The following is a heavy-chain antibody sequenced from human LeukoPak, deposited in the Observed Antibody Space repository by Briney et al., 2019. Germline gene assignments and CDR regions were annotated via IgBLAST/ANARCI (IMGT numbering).Heavy chain of an antibody. CDR1: GFTFDDYA. D-gene: IGHD3-10*01. J-gene: IGHJ4*02. CDR3: ARDPMDFDY. Sequence: GGSLRLSCAASGFTFDDYAMSWIRQAPGKGLEWVSYISSSSSYTNYADSVKGRFTISRDNAKNSLYLQMNSLRAEDTAVYYCARDPMDFDYWGQGTLVTVSS. CDR2: ISSSSSYT. V-gene: IGHV3-11*05.